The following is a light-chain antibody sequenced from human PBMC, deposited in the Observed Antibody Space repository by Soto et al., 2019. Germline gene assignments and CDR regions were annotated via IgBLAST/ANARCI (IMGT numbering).Light chain of an antibody. CDR2: KAS. CDR3: QQYNSYSWT. V-gene: IGKV1-5*03. CDR1: QSISSW. J-gene: IGKJ1*01. Sequence: DIQMTQSPSTLSASVGDRVTITCRASQSISSWLAWYQQKPGEAPKLLIYKASSLESGVPSRFSGSGSGTEFTLTISSVQPDDFATYYCQQYNSYSWTFGQGTKVEIK.